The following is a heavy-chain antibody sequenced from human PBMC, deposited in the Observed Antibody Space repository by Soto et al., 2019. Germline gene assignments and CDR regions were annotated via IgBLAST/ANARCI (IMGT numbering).Heavy chain of an antibody. Sequence: QVQLQQWGAGLLKPSETLSLTCAVYGGSFSGYYWSRIRQPPGKGLEWIGEINHSGTTNYNPSLKSRVTISVDTSKNQFSLNLSSVTAADTAVYYCARNGSNCSGGSCSLPLDYWGQGTLVTVSS. D-gene: IGHD2-15*01. CDR1: GGSFSGYY. V-gene: IGHV4-34*01. CDR2: INHSGTT. J-gene: IGHJ4*02. CDR3: ARNGSNCSGGSCSLPLDY.